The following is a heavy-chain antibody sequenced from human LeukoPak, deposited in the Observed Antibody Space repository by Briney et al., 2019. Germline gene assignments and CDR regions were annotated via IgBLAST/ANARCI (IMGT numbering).Heavy chain of an antibody. V-gene: IGHV4-59*01. D-gene: IGHD5-24*01. Sequence: PSETLSLTCTVSGGSISSYYWSWIRQPPGKGLEWIGYIYYSGSTNYNPSLKSRVTISVDTSKNQFSLKLSSVTAADTAVYYCARERRDGYNRAVDYWGQGTLVIVSS. CDR2: IYYSGST. CDR1: GGSISSYY. J-gene: IGHJ4*02. CDR3: ARERRDGYNRAVDY.